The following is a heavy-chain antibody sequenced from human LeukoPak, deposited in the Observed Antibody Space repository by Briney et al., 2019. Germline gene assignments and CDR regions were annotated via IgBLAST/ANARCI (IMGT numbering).Heavy chain of an antibody. CDR2: LNPNSGDT. V-gene: IGHV1-2*02. CDR3: ARGRREVAFDI. CDR1: GYTFTDYY. J-gene: IGHJ3*02. Sequence: ASVKVSCKASGYTFTDYYMHWVRQAPGQGLQWMGWLNPNSGDTNYAQKFQGRVTMTRDTSISTAYMELRRLRSDDTAVLYCARGRREVAFDIWGRGTMVTVSS.